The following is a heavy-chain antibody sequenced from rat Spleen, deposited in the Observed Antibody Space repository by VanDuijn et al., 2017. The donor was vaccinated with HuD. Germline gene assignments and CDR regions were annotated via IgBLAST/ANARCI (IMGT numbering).Heavy chain of an antibody. CDR3: TTDNSYYFDY. V-gene: IGHV5-27*01. J-gene: IGHJ2*01. CDR1: GFTLSDYY. Sequence: EVQLVESGGGLVQPGRSLKLSCAASGFTLSDYYMAWVRQAPTKGLEWVAYISTGGGSTYYRDSVKGRFTISRDNAKSTLYLQMDSLRSEDTATYYCTTDNSYYFDYWGQGVMVTVSS. D-gene: IGHD1-11*01. CDR2: ISTGGGST.